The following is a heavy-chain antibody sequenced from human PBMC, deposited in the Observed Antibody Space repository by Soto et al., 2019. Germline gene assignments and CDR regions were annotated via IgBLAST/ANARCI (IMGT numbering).Heavy chain of an antibody. J-gene: IGHJ4*02. D-gene: IGHD3-9*01. Sequence: QVQLVQSGAEVKKPGSSVKVSCKASGGTFNNYGMGWVRQAPVQGLEWMGGIIPMIGRTNYAQKFQGRLTLTADASRSTAYMALRSLRSDDPAVYYCASWDYDVLTVYSYDDWGPGTLVTVSS. CDR2: IIPMIGRT. CDR1: GGTFNNYG. CDR3: ASWDYDVLTVYSYDD. V-gene: IGHV1-69*01.